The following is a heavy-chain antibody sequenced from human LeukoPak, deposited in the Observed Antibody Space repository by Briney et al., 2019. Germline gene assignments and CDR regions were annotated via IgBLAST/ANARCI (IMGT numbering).Heavy chain of an antibody. V-gene: IGHV3-7*01. Sequence: GGSLRLSCAASGFTFSSYWMSWVRQAPGKGLEWVANIMQDESEKYYVDSVKGRFTISRDNAKDSLYLQVNNLRAEDTAVYYCARGSGVTTIYYYMDVWGKGTTVTVSS. CDR2: IMQDESEK. J-gene: IGHJ6*03. CDR1: GFTFSSYW. CDR3: ARGSGVTTIYYYMDV. D-gene: IGHD4-17*01.